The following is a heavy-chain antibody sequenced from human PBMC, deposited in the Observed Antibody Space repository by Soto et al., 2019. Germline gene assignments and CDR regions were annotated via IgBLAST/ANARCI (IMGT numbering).Heavy chain of an antibody. V-gene: IGHV4-59*01. CDR2: ISDSGSA. Sequence: QVQLQESGPGLVKPSETLSVICSVSGASIDTYNWSWIRQPPGKGLEWMAYISDSGSASYSPSLRSRVTISRDTSKNHVSLRMKSISAADTAVYYCVRTKEFRDSDIGGGMDVCGQGTTVTVSS. CDR3: VRTKEFRDSDIGGGMDV. J-gene: IGHJ6*02. D-gene: IGHD3-16*01. CDR1: GASIDTYN.